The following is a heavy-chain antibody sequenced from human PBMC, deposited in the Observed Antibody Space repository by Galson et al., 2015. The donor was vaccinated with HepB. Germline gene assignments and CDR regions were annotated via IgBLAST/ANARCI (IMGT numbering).Heavy chain of an antibody. CDR3: ARIDFWSDGGGY. J-gene: IGHJ4*02. V-gene: IGHV3-53*01. CDR2: IYRGGST. CDR1: GFTVSSNY. D-gene: IGHD3-3*01. Sequence: SLRLSCAASGFTVSSNYMSWVRQAPGKGLEWVSVIYRGGSTYYADSVKGRFTISRDNSNNTVYLQMNSLRAEDTAVYYCARIDFWSDGGGYWGQGTLVTVSS.